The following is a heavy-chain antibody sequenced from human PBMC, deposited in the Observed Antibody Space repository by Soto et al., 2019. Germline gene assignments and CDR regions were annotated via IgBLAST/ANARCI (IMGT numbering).Heavy chain of an antibody. CDR2: INPSGGST. CDR3: AWVKKGTSAHRNWFDP. CDR1: GYTFTSYY. J-gene: IGHJ5*02. D-gene: IGHD1-1*01. V-gene: IGHV1-46*01. Sequence: SVMVSCKASGYTFTSYYMHWVRQAPGQGLEWMGIINPSGGSTSYAQKFQGRVTMTRDTSTSTVYMELSSLRSEDTAVYYCAWVKKGTSAHRNWFDPWGQGTLVTVSS.